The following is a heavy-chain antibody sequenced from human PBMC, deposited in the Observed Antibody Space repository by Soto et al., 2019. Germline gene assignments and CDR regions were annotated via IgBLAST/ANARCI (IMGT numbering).Heavy chain of an antibody. D-gene: IGHD3-10*01. CDR2: INHSGST. J-gene: IGHJ6*02. V-gene: IGHV4-34*01. Sequence: PSETLSLTCAVYGGSFSGYYWSWIRQPPGKGLEWIGEINHSGSTNYNPSLKSRVTISVYTSKNQFSLKLSSLTAADTVVYFFARGFYYGSGSYPRYYYYGIDVWGQGTTVT. CDR1: GGSFSGYY. CDR3: ARGFYYGSGSYPRYYYYGIDV.